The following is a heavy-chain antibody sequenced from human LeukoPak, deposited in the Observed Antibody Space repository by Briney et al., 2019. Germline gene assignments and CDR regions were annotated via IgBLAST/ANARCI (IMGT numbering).Heavy chain of an antibody. V-gene: IGHV4-4*02. Sequence: PSETLSLTCAVSGGSISSSNWWSWVRQPPGKGLEWIGEIYHSGSTNYNPSLKSRVTISVDKSKSQFSLKLSSVTAADTAVYYCARVIEYSYGYNWFDPWGQGTLVTVSS. CDR3: ARVIEYSYGYNWFDP. J-gene: IGHJ5*02. CDR1: GGSISSSNW. D-gene: IGHD5-18*01. CDR2: IYHSGST.